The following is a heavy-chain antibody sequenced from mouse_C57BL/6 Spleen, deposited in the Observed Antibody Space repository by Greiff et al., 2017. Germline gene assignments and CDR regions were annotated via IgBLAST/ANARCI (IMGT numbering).Heavy chain of an antibody. V-gene: IGHV1-63*01. CDR2: IYPGGGYT. J-gene: IGHJ2*01. Sequence: VKLQESGAELVRPGTSVKMSCKASGYTFTNYWIGWAKQRPGHGLEWIGDIYPGGGYTNYNEKFKGKATLTADKSSSTAYMQFSSLTSEDSAIYYCARSYDYFDYWGQGTTLTVSS. CDR1: GYTFTNYW. CDR3: ARSYDYFDY. D-gene: IGHD2-3*01.